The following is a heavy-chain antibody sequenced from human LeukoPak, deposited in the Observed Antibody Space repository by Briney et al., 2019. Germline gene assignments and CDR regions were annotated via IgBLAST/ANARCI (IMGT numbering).Heavy chain of an antibody. V-gene: IGHV4-39*01. Sequence: SETLSLTCTVSGGSISSSSYYWGWIRQPPGKGLEWIGSIYYSGSTYYNPSLKSRVTISVDTSKNQFSLKLSSVTAADTAVYYCAREYGSSSTDWGQGTLVTVSS. CDR2: IYYSGST. J-gene: IGHJ4*02. CDR3: AREYGSSSTD. D-gene: IGHD6-6*01. CDR1: GGSISSSSYY.